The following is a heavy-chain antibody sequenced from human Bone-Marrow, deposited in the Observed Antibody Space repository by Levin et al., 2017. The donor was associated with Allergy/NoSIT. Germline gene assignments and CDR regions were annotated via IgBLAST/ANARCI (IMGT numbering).Heavy chain of an antibody. D-gene: IGHD2-2*03. V-gene: IGHV3-23*01. CDR2: IGGGGVSGISGSGGNT. CDR1: GFTFSNYA. Sequence: GGSLRLSCAASGFTFSNYAMSWVRQAPGKGLEWVSGIGGGGVSGISGSGGNTKYADSVKGRFTISRDNSKNTLYLQMNSLRAEDTAVYYCAGYVISRGYGMDVWGQGTTVTVSS. CDR3: AGYVISRGYGMDV. J-gene: IGHJ6*02.